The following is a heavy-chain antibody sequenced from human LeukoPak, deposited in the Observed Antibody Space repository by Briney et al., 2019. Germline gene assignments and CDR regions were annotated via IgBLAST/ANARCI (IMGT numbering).Heavy chain of an antibody. D-gene: IGHD5-18*01. J-gene: IGHJ6*03. CDR2: IYYSGST. V-gene: IGHV4-59*01. CDR3: ARGRGYSYGGAGGYYYMDV. CDR1: GGSISSYY. Sequence: RSSETLSLTCTVSGGSISSYYWSWIREPPGKGLEWIGYIYYSGSTNYNPSLKSRVTISVDTSKNQFSLKLSSVTAADTAVYYCARGRGYSYGGAGGYYYMDVWGKGTTVTVSS.